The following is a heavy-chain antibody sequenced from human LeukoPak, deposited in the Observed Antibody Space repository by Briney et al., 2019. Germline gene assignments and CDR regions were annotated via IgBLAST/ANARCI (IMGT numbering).Heavy chain of an antibody. CDR2: IYYSGST. Sequence: SETLSLTCTVSGGSISSSSHYWGWIRQPPGEGLEWIGSIYYSGSTYYNPSLKSRVTISVDTSKNQFSLKLSSVTAADTAVYYCARLSISYSSGMFNWGQGTLVTVSS. J-gene: IGHJ4*02. CDR1: GGSISSSSHY. V-gene: IGHV4-39*01. CDR3: ARLSISYSSGMFN. D-gene: IGHD6-19*01.